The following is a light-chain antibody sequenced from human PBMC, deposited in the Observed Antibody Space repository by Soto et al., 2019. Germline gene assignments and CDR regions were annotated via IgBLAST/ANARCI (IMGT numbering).Light chain of an antibody. V-gene: IGKV1-27*01. Sequence: DIQMTQSPTSLSASVGDRVTITCRASQGIRNFVAWYQQKPGKAPKLLIYAASTLQSGVPSRFSGSGSGTDFTLTISSLQPGDVATYSCQKYSSVPVFGPGTKVEIK. J-gene: IGKJ3*01. CDR3: QKYSSVPV. CDR2: AAS. CDR1: QGIRNF.